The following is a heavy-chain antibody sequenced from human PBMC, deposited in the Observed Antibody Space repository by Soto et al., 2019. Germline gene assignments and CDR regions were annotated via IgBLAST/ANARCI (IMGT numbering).Heavy chain of an antibody. V-gene: IGHV1-3*01. Sequence: ASVKVSCKASGYTFTSYAMHWVRQAPGQRLEWMGWINAGNGNTKYSQKFQGRVTITRDTSASTAYMELSSLRSEDMAVYYCARERIAARQFDPWGQGTLVTVSS. CDR3: ARERIAARQFDP. D-gene: IGHD6-6*01. J-gene: IGHJ5*02. CDR1: GYTFTSYA. CDR2: INAGNGNT.